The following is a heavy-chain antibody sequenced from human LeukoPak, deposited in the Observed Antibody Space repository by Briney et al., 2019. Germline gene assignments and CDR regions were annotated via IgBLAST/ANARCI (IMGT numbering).Heavy chain of an antibody. CDR1: GGSVSSSSYY. V-gene: IGHV4-39*01. CDR3: ASLGTLRS. J-gene: IGHJ5*02. Sequence: SETLSLTCTVSGGSVSSSSYYWGWIRHPPGKGLEWIRSISYSGTNYNNPSLKSRVSISIDTSKNQFSVKLTSVTAADTAMYYCASLGTLRSWGQGTLVTVSS. CDR2: ISYSGTN. D-gene: IGHD7-27*01.